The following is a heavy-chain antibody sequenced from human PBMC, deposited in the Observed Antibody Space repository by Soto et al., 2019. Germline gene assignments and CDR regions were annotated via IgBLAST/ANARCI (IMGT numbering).Heavy chain of an antibody. J-gene: IGHJ5*02. CDR2: ISSSSSTI. D-gene: IGHD3-22*01. CDR3: ARESITMIGLNWFDP. CDR1: GFTFSSYS. Sequence: EVQLVESGGGLVQPGGSLRLSCAASGFTFSSYSMNWVRQAPGKGLEWVSYISSSSSTIYYADSVKGRFPISRDNGKNSLYLQMNSLRDEDTAVYYCARESITMIGLNWFDPWGQGTLVTVSS. V-gene: IGHV3-48*02.